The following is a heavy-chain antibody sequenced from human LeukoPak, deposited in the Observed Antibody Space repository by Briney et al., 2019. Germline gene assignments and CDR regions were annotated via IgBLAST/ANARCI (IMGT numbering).Heavy chain of an antibody. CDR3: ARTNWNYEDY. CDR1: GGSXSSGGYY. V-gene: IGHV4-31*03. CDR2: IYYSGST. Sequence: TLSLTCTVSGGSXSSGGYYWSWIRQHRGKGLEWIGYIYYSGSTYYNPAVKSRFSISVYTAKNEFSLKLSSVTAADTAVYYCARTNWNYEDYWGQGTLVTVSS. J-gene: IGHJ4*02. D-gene: IGHD1-7*01.